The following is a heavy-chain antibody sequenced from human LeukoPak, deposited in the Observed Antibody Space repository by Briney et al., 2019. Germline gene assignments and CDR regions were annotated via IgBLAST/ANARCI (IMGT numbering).Heavy chain of an antibody. CDR1: GFTFSNYA. D-gene: IGHD6-13*01. Sequence: GGSLRLSCAASGFTFSNYAVSWVRQAPGKGLEWVSGISGDGGSTYYADSVKGRFTISRGSSENALYLQMNSLRAEDTAVYYCAKTSKYSTTWYDYWGQGTLVTVSS. CDR3: AKTSKYSTTWYDY. V-gene: IGHV3-23*01. CDR2: ISGDGGST. J-gene: IGHJ4*02.